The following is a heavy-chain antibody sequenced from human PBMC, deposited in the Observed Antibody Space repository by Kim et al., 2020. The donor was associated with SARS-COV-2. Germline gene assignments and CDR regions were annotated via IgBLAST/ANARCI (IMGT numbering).Heavy chain of an antibody. V-gene: IGHV3-53*01. CDR1: GFTVSSNY. CDR2: IYSGGST. J-gene: IGHJ4*02. D-gene: IGHD1-26*01. CDR3: ARGFGSYYEEGYYFDY. Sequence: GGSLRLSCAASGFTVSSNYMSWVRQAPGKGLEWVSVIYSGGSTYYADSVKGRFTISRDNSKNTLYLQMNSLRAEDTAVYYCARGFGSYYEEGYYFDYWGQGTLVTVSS.